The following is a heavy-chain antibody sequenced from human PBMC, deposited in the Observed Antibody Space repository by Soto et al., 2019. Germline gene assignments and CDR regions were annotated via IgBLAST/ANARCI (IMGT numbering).Heavy chain of an antibody. D-gene: IGHD1-26*01. Sequence: EVLLVESGGGLVQPGGSLRLSCAGSGFSFSAYHMNWVRQAPGKGLERISYISPSGTTIHYAESVKGRFTISRDNGKSSLYLQMNSLSDEDTAVYFCARDIVGDQLFDFWGQGTLVTVSS. CDR2: ISPSGTTI. CDR1: GFSFSAYH. CDR3: ARDIVGDQLFDF. V-gene: IGHV3-48*02. J-gene: IGHJ4*02.